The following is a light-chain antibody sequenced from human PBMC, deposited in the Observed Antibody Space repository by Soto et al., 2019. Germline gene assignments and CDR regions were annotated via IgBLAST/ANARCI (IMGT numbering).Light chain of an antibody. CDR1: SRDVGSYNF. Sequence: QSALTQPASVSGSPGQSIAISCTGTSRDVGSYNFVSWYQQYPGKNPKLMISEVSKRPSGVSTRFSGYKSGNTASLTISGLQAGDEADYYCCSYAGSNWVFGGGTKVTVL. V-gene: IGLV2-23*02. J-gene: IGLJ3*02. CDR3: CSYAGSNWV. CDR2: EVS.